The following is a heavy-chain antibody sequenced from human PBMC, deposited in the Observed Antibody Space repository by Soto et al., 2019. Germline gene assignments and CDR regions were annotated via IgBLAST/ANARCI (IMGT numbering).Heavy chain of an antibody. J-gene: IGHJ4*02. CDR2: LSDSGDSI. CDR1: GFTCSSHS. D-gene: IGHD6-19*01. Sequence: GGSLRLSCTASGFTCSSHSMTSVRQAPGKGLEWVSGLSDSGDSIYYADSVKGRFTIYRDNSMNTRYLQMTSLRAEDTAVYYCAKGGRQWLVTSDFNYWGQGALVTVSS. V-gene: IGHV3-23*01. CDR3: AKGGRQWLVTSDFNY.